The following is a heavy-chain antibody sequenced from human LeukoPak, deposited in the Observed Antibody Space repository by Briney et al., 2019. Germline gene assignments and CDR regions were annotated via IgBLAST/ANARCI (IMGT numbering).Heavy chain of an antibody. CDR3: ARGRITMVRGVYNWFDP. D-gene: IGHD3-10*01. J-gene: IGHJ5*02. CDR2: INHSGST. Sequence: PSETLSLTCAVYGGSFSGYYWSWIRQPPGKGLEWIGEINHSGSTNYNPSLKSRVTISVDTSKNQFSLKLSSVTAADTAVYYCARGRITMVRGVYNWFDPWGQGTLVTVSS. CDR1: GGSFSGYY. V-gene: IGHV4-34*01.